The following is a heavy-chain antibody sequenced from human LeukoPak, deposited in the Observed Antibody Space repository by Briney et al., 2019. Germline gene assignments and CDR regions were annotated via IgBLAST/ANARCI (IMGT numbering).Heavy chain of an antibody. Sequence: SETLSLTCAVYGGSFSGYYWSWIRQPPGKGLEWIGEINHSGSTNYNPSLKSRVTISVDTSKNQFSLKLSSVTAADTAVYYCARINYYDSSGYPGDYWGQGTLVTVSS. CDR2: INHSGST. CDR1: GGSFSGYY. D-gene: IGHD3-22*01. V-gene: IGHV4-34*01. CDR3: ARINYYDSSGYPGDY. J-gene: IGHJ4*02.